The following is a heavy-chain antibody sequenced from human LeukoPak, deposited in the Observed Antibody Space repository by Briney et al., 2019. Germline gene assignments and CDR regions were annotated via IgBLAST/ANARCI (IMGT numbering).Heavy chain of an antibody. J-gene: IGHJ3*02. V-gene: IGHV4-59*01. CDR1: GDSISSYD. CDR2: IYYSGSA. Sequence: SETLSLTCTVSGDSISSYDWSWIRQPPGKGLEWIGYIYYSGSANSNPSLKSRVTISVDTSKNQFSLKLRSVTAADTAVYYCARKFRDAFDIWGQGTMVTVSS. CDR3: ARKFRDAFDI.